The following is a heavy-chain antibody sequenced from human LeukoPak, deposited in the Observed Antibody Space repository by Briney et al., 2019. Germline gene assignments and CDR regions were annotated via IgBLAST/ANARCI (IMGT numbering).Heavy chain of an antibody. Sequence: GGSLKLSCAASGFTFSGSAMHWVRQASGKGLEWVGRIRSKANSYATAYAASVKGRFTISRDDSKNTAYLQMNSLKTEDTAVYYCTRHMWGSVVEVAEEGYYYGMDVWGQGTTATVSS. CDR1: GFTFSGSA. J-gene: IGHJ6*02. V-gene: IGHV3-73*01. CDR2: IRSKANSYAT. CDR3: TRHMWGSVVEVAEEGYYYGMDV. D-gene: IGHD2-15*01.